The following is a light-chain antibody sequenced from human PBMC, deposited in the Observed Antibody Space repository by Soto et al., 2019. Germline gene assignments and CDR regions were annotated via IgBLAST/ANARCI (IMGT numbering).Light chain of an antibody. Sequence: DIQMTQSPASLSASVGDRVTISCRASQSIGRNLNWYQQKPGKAPTLLMFTSSSLQSGVPSRFSGSGSGTDFILIISSLQPEDFATYYCQQSYSTPPTFGQGTKVDNK. V-gene: IGKV1-39*01. CDR1: QSIGRN. CDR3: QQSYSTPPT. CDR2: TSS. J-gene: IGKJ1*01.